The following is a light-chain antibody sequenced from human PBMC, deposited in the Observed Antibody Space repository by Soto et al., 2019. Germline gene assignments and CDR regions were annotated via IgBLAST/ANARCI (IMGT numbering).Light chain of an antibody. CDR3: QQYGNWPPRMT. Sequence: DIQMTQSPSTLSASVGDRFTITCPASQSVSSWLAWLQQKPGKAPKLLIYKASTLQSGVSSRFSGGGSGAEVTVTISSRQSEDFAVYYCQQYGNWPPRMTFGQATRLAIK. J-gene: IGKJ5*01. CDR1: QSVSSW. CDR2: KAS. V-gene: IGKV1-5*03.